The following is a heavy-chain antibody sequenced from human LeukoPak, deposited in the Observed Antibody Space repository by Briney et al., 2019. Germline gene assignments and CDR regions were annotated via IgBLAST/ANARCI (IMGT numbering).Heavy chain of an antibody. CDR2: NNYSGCT. Sequence: SETRSLTSTVPARSLSISTYCWGWIRHPPGKGLEWMGSNNYSGCTYYNPSLKSRVTISVDTYKNQLSLKLRSVTAADTAVYYCARHVGQSLWYFDLWGRGTLVTVSS. D-gene: IGHD3-16*01. CDR3: ARHVGQSLWYFDL. V-gene: IGHV4-39*01. J-gene: IGHJ2*01. CDR1: ARSLSISTYC.